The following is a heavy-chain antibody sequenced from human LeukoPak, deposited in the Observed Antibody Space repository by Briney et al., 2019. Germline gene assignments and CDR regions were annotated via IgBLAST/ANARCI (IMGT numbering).Heavy chain of an antibody. J-gene: IGHJ3*02. Sequence: PSETLSLTCTVSGGSISGYYWSWVRQPPGKGLEWIGYIYYSGSTNYNPSLKSRVTISVDTSKNQFSLRLNSVTAADTAVYYCAREGWYYYDSSGENAFDIWGQGTMVAVSS. CDR3: AREGWYYYDSSGENAFDI. CDR2: IYYSGST. CDR1: GGSISGYY. D-gene: IGHD3-22*01. V-gene: IGHV4-59*01.